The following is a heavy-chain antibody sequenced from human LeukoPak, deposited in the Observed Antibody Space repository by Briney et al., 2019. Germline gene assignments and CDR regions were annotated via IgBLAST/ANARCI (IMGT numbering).Heavy chain of an antibody. Sequence: PGRSLRLSCAASGFTFSSYSMNWVRQAPGKGLEWVSYISSSSSTIYYADSVKGRFTISRDNAKNSLYLQMNSLRDEDTAVYYCARVETEKWELHPYFDYWGQGTLVTVSS. CDR1: GFTFSSYS. D-gene: IGHD1-26*01. CDR3: ARVETEKWELHPYFDY. V-gene: IGHV3-48*02. CDR2: ISSSSSTI. J-gene: IGHJ4*02.